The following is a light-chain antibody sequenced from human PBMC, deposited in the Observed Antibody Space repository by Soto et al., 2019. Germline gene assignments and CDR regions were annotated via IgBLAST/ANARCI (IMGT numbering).Light chain of an antibody. V-gene: IGKV3-11*01. CDR2: DAS. J-gene: IGKJ1*01. Sequence: EIVLTQSPATLSLSPGERATLSCRASQSVSTFLAWYQHKPGQPPRLLIYDASNRATGIPARFSGIGSGTDFTLTISSLEPEDFALYYCQQRFNWPPTFGQGTKVDIK. CDR3: QQRFNWPPT. CDR1: QSVSTF.